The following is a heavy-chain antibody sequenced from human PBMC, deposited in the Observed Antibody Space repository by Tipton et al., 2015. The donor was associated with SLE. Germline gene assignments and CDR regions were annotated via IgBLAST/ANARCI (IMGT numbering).Heavy chain of an antibody. CDR2: ISSSSSYI. CDR3: ARGWGLDAFDI. CDR1: GFTFSSYS. Sequence: SLRLSCAASGFTFSSYSMNWVRQAPGKGLEWVSSISSSSSYIYYADSVKGRFTISRDNAKNSLYLQMNSLRAEDTAVYYCARGWGLDAFDIWGQGTMVTVSS. D-gene: IGHD3-16*01. V-gene: IGHV3-21*01. J-gene: IGHJ3*02.